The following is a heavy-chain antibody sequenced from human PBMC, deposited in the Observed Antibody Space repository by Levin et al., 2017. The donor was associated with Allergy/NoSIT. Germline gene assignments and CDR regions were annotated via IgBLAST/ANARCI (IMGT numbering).Heavy chain of an antibody. J-gene: IGHJ4*02. V-gene: IGHV1-46*01. D-gene: IGHD3-10*01. CDR1: GYTFINYY. Sequence: KPGESLKISCKASGYTFINYYIHWVRQAPGQGLEWMGIIIPSDGSTTYAQKLQGRVTVTTDTSTSTVYMELSSLRSEDTAVYYCARWALRGLNAYWGQGTLVTVSS. CDR3: ARWALRGLNAY. CDR2: IIPSDGST.